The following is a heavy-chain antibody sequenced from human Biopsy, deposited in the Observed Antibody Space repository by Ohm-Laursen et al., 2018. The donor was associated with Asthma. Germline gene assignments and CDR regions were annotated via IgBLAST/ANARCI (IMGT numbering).Heavy chain of an antibody. Sequence: SLRLSCTASGFTFRSYAMHWVRQAPGKGLAWVAVGGSYYDGGLKYYADSVNGRFTVSRDDSKNTLYLQMNSLRPDDTAVYYCARYLMEWYLPTFDFWGQGTLVTVSS. J-gene: IGHJ4*02. CDR3: ARYLMEWYLPTFDF. D-gene: IGHD3-3*01. CDR1: GFTFRSYA. V-gene: IGHV3-30-3*01. CDR2: GGSYYDGGLK.